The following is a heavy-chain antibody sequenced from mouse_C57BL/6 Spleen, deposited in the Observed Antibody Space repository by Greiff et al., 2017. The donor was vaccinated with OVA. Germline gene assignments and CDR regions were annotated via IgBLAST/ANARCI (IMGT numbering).Heavy chain of an antibody. CDR3: AREGDWYFDV. CDR1: GFTFSDYY. Sequence: DVHLVESEGGLVQPGSSMKLSCTASGFTFSDYYMAWVRQVPEKGLEWVANINYDGGSTYYLDSLKSRFIISRDNAKNIQYLQMSSLKSEDTATYYCAREGDWYFDVWGTGTTVTVSA. V-gene: IGHV5-16*01. CDR2: INYDGGST. J-gene: IGHJ1*03.